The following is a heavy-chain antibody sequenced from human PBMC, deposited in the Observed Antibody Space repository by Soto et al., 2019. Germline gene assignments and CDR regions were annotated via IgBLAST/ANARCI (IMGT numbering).Heavy chain of an antibody. J-gene: IGHJ5*01. CDR2: IKSGGPT. D-gene: IGHD3-3*01. CDR3: TWSGTNWFAS. V-gene: IGHV3-15*01. CDR1: GLIFRDAW. Sequence: EVNLVESGGGLVQPGGSLRLSCTASGLIFRDAWMSWVRQAPGKGLEWVGRIKSGGPTDYAGPVKGRFTISRDDSKNTVYLQMDSLKTDDTAVCFCTWSGTNWFASWGQGTLVTVSS.